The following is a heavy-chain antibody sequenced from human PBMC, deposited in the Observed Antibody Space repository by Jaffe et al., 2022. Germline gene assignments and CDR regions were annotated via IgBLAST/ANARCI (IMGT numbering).Heavy chain of an antibody. V-gene: IGHV4-59*01. CDR1: GGSISGYF. CDR3: ARTSRAGNTGYSSDY. CDR2: IYYSGST. J-gene: IGHJ4*02. D-gene: IGHD2-8*02. Sequence: QVQLQESGPGLVKPSETLSLTCTVSGGSISGYFWSWIRQPPGKGLEWIGHIYYSGSTDYNSSLKSRLTISLATSTNQFSLTLRSVTAADTAVYYCARTSRAGNTGYSSDYWGQGTLVTVSS.